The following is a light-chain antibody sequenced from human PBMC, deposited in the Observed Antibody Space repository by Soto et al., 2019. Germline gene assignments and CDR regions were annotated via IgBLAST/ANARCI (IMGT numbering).Light chain of an antibody. Sequence: QSVLTKPPSATGSPGQAISISCTGTSSGVGAYNYVSWYQQLPGKAPKLIIYEVSKRPSGVPDRFSGSKSGNTASLTVSGLQAEDEADYYCTSYAGTYSFFYVFGTGTKVTVL. CDR3: TSYAGTYSFFYV. CDR2: EVS. J-gene: IGLJ1*01. CDR1: SSGVGAYNY. V-gene: IGLV2-8*01.